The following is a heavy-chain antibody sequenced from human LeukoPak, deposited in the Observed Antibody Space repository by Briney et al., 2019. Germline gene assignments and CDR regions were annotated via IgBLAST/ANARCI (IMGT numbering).Heavy chain of an antibody. J-gene: IGHJ6*03. CDR3: ARGRFQYSSSLPYYYMDV. CDR2: INYSGST. D-gene: IGHD6-6*01. V-gene: IGHV4-34*01. Sequence: SETLSLTCAGYGGSFSGYYWSWIRQPPGKGLEWIGEINYSGSTNYNPSLKSRVTISVDTSKNQFSLKLSSVTAADTAVYYCARGRFQYSSSLPYYYMDVWGKGTTVTVSS. CDR1: GGSFSGYY.